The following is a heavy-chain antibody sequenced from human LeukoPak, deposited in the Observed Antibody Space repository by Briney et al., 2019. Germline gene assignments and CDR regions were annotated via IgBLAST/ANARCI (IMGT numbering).Heavy chain of an antibody. J-gene: IGHJ6*03. CDR3: ARLSGYCSSNSCYEPLFYYYYYMDV. V-gene: IGHV5-51*01. D-gene: IGHD2-2*01. CDR2: IYPGDSDT. Sequence: GESLKIFCKGSGYSFTSYWIGWVRQVPGKGLEGMGSIYPGDSDTRYSPSFQGQVTISADKSISTAYLQWSSLKASDTAMYYCARLSGYCSSNSCYEPLFYYYYYMDVWGKGTTVTVSS. CDR1: GYSFTSYW.